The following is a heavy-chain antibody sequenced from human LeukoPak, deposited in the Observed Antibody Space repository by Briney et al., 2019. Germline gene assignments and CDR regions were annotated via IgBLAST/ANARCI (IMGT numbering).Heavy chain of an antibody. D-gene: IGHD6-13*01. Sequence: SETLSLTRTVSGGSISSYYWSWIRQPPGKGLEWIGYIYYSGSTNYNPSLKSRVTISVDTSKNQFSLKLSSVTAADTAVYYCARENEQPAGTNWGQGTLVTVSS. J-gene: IGHJ4*02. V-gene: IGHV4-59*12. CDR3: ARENEQPAGTN. CDR1: GGSISSYY. CDR2: IYYSGST.